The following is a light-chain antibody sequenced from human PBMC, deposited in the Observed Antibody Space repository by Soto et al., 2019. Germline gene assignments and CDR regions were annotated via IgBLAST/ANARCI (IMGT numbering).Light chain of an antibody. V-gene: IGKV3D-11*01. CDR3: QQRSNWPIT. CDR2: DAS. Sequence: EIVLTQSPATLSFSPGERATLSCRASQGVSSYLAWYQQKPGQAPRLLIYDASNRATGIPARFSGSGPGTDFTLTISSLEPEDFAVYYCQQRSNWPITFGQGTRLEIK. CDR1: QGVSSY. J-gene: IGKJ5*01.